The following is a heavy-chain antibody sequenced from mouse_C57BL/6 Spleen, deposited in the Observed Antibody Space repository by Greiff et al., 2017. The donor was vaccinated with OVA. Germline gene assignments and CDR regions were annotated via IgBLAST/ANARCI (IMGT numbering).Heavy chain of an antibody. CDR3: ATDYYGSSLSDWYFDV. CDR2: IDPSDSDT. Sequence: VQLQQPGAELVRPGASVKLSCKASGYTFTSYWLQWVKQRPGQGLEWIGEIDPSDSDTNYNQKFKGKATLTVDKSSSTAYMQVSSLTSEDSAVYYCATDYYGSSLSDWYFDVWGTGTTVTVSS. CDR1: GYTFTSYW. V-gene: IGHV1-50*01. J-gene: IGHJ1*03. D-gene: IGHD1-1*01.